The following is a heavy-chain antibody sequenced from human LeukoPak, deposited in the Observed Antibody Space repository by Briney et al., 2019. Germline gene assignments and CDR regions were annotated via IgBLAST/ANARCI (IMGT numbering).Heavy chain of an antibody. CDR1: GGSINSSNW. J-gene: IGHJ4*02. Sequence: PSQTLSLTCAVSGGSINSSNWWSWVRQPPGKGLEWIGEIYHSGSTNYNPSLKSRVTISVDKSKNQFSLKLSSVTAADTAVYYCARSIPGPHCGGGGCPPTLTPFDLWGQGTLVTVSS. D-gene: IGHD2-15*01. CDR3: ARSIPGPHCGGGGCPPTLTPFDL. CDR2: IYHSGST. V-gene: IGHV4-4*02.